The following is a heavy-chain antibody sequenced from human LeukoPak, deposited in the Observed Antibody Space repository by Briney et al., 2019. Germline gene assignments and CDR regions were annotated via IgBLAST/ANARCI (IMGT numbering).Heavy chain of an antibody. J-gene: IGHJ6*03. V-gene: IGHV4-61*08. D-gene: IGHD6-13*01. CDR1: GGSISSGGYY. CDR2: IYYSGST. CDR3: ARHKRAAAGRYYYYYYMDV. Sequence: PSETLSLTCTVSGGSISSGGYYWSWIRQHPGKGLEWIGYIYYSGSTNYNPSLKSRVTMSVDTSKNQFSLKLSSVTAADTAVYYCARHKRAAAGRYYYYYYMDVWGKGTTVTVSS.